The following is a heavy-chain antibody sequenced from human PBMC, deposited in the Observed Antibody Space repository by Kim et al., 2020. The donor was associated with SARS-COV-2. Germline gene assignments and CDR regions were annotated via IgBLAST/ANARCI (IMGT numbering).Heavy chain of an antibody. CDR2: ISAYNGNT. Sequence: ASVKVSCKASGYTFTSYGISWVRQAPGQGLEWMGWISAYNGNTNYAQKLQGRVTMTTDTSTSTAYMELRSLRSDDTAVYYCARTPSLRGITISSRGMDVWGQGTTVTVSS. CDR1: GYTFTSYG. D-gene: IGHD3-9*01. J-gene: IGHJ6*02. V-gene: IGHV1-18*01. CDR3: ARTPSLRGITISSRGMDV.